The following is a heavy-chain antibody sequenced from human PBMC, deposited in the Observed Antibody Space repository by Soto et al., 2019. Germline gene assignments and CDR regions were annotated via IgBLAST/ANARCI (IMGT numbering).Heavy chain of an antibody. D-gene: IGHD5-18*01. CDR3: AKEGGGYSYGYGGN. J-gene: IGHJ4*02. Sequence: EVQLLESGGGLVQPGGSLRLSCAASGFTFSSYAMSWVRQAPGKGLEWVSAISGSGGSTYYADSVKGRFTISRDNSKNTLYRQMNSPRAEDTAVYYCAKEGGGYSYGYGGNWGQGTLVTVSS. CDR1: GFTFSSYA. V-gene: IGHV3-23*01. CDR2: ISGSGGST.